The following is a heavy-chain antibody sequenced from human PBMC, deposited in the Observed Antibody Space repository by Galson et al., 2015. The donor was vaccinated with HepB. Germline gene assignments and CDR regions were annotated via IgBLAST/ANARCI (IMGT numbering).Heavy chain of an antibody. D-gene: IGHD2-15*01. CDR3: TRGGEGGS. J-gene: IGHJ5*02. V-gene: IGHV3-7*01. CDR2: IKYDGGEK. CDR1: GFTFSTSW. Sequence: SLRLSCAASGFTFSTSWMSWVRQAPGKGLEWVANIKYDGGEKYYIDSVKGRFTISRDNAKNSLYLQMNSLRAEDTAVYYCTRGGEGGSWGQGSLVTVSS.